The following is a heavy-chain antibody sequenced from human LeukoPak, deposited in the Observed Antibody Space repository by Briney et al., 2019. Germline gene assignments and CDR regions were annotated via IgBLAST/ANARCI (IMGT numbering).Heavy chain of an antibody. D-gene: IGHD4-23*01. V-gene: IGHV4-30-2*01. CDR1: GGSISSGDYS. CDR3: ARGAFYGGNFDY. CDR2: IYHSGST. Sequence: SETLSLTCAVSGGSISSGDYSWSWIRQPPGKGLEWIGYIYHSGSTYYNPSLKSRVTISVDRSKNQFSLKLSSVTAADTAVYYCARGAFYGGNFDYWGQGTLVTVSS. J-gene: IGHJ4*02.